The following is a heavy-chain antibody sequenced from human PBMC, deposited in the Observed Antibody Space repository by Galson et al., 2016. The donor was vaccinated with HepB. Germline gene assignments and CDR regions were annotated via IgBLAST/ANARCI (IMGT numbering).Heavy chain of an antibody. V-gene: IGHV5-10-1*01. CDR1: GYKFTSHW. D-gene: IGHD6-13*01. CDR3: AKSLGIAEYNWSDP. Sequence: QSGAEVKKPGVSLRISCKASGYKFTSHWISWVRQMPGKGLEWMGRIDPSDSYTNYSPSFQGHVTISFDKSITTAYLQWRSLKASDTAIYYCAKSLGIAEYNWSDPWGQGTLVVVSS. CDR2: IDPSDSYT. J-gene: IGHJ5*02.